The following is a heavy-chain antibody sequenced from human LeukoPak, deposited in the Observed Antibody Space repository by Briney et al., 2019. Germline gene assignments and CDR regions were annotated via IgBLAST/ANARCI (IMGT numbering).Heavy chain of an antibody. Sequence: SETLSLTCAVYGGSFSGYYWSWIRQPPGKGLEWIGEINHSGSTNYNPSLKSRVTISVDTSKNQFSLKLSSVTAAGTAVYYCARVRYSGYVLRRSRSSQNVYYFDYWGQGTLVTVSS. CDR3: ARVRYSGYVLRRSRSSQNVYYFDY. J-gene: IGHJ4*02. V-gene: IGHV4-34*01. CDR2: INHSGST. CDR1: GGSFSGYY. D-gene: IGHD5-12*01.